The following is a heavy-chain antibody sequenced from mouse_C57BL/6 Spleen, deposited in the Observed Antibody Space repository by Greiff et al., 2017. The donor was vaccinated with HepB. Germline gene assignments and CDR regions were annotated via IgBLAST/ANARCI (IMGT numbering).Heavy chain of an antibody. V-gene: IGHV1-22*01. CDR2: INPNNGGT. Sequence: EVQLQQSGPELVKPGASVKMSCKASGYTFTDYNMHWVKQSHGKSLEWIGYINPNNGGTSYNQKFKGKATLTVNKSSSTAYMELRSLTSEDSAVYYCAMGYPYSNYFDYWGQGTTLTVSS. CDR3: AMGYPYSNYFDY. D-gene: IGHD2-5*01. J-gene: IGHJ2*01. CDR1: GYTFTDYN.